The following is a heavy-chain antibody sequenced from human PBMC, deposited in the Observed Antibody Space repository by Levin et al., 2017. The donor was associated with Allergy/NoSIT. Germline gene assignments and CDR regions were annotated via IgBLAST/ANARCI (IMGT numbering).Heavy chain of an antibody. V-gene: IGHV4-39*01. CDR1: GGSISSSSYY. J-gene: IGHJ6*02. CDR3: ARQQLDKSYYGMDV. Sequence: SETLSLTCTVSGGSISSSSYYWGWIRQPPGMGLEWIGSTYYSGSTYYNPSLKSRVTISVDTSKNQFSLKLSSVTAADTAVYYGARQQLDKSYYGMDVWGQGTTVTVSS. CDR2: TYYSGST. D-gene: IGHD6-13*01.